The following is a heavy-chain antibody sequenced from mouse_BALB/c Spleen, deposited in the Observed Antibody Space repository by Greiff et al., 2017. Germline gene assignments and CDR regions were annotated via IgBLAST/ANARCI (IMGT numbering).Heavy chain of an antibody. CDR3: VRDRGLPYYAMDY. Sequence: QVQLKESGPGLVAPSQSLSITCTVSGFSLTSYDISWIRQPPGKGLEWLGVIWTGGGTNYNSAFMSRLSISKDNSKSQVFLKMNSLQTDDTAIYYCVRDRGLPYYAMDYWGQGTSVTVSS. J-gene: IGHJ4*01. CDR2: IWTGGGT. V-gene: IGHV2-9-2*01. D-gene: IGHD2-2*01. CDR1: GFSLTSYD.